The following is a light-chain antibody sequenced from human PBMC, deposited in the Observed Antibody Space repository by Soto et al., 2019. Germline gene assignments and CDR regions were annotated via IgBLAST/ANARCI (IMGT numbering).Light chain of an antibody. CDR1: TVGAHSF. V-gene: IGLV2-11*01. CDR3: CSYTGNKVFV. CDR2: DVS. Sequence: QSLLTQPRPLSGSPGQSVTISSPGPTVGAHSFVSWYQDRPDKVPKLLIYDVSQRPSGIPDRFSGSRSANTASLTISGLQADDAAAYYCCSYTGNKVFVFGTGTKVTVL. J-gene: IGLJ1*01.